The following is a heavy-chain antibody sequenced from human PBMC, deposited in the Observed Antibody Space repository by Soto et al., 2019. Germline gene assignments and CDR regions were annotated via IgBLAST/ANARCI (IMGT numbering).Heavy chain of an antibody. CDR1: GFTFSSYS. V-gene: IGHV3-21*01. J-gene: IGHJ3*02. CDR2: ISSSSSYI. CDR3: GTDVGGGGYGARDAFDI. Sequence: PGGSLRLSCAASGFTFSSYSMNWVRQAPGKGLEWVSSISSSSSYIYYADSVKGRFTISRDNAKNSLYLQMNSLRAEDTAVYYWGTDVGGGGYGARDAFDIWGQGTMVTVSS. D-gene: IGHD4-17*01.